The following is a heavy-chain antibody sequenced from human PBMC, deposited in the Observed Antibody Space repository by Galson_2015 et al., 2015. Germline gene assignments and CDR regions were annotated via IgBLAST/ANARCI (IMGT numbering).Heavy chain of an antibody. Sequence: ETLSLTCDVSGGSIISSNYWSWVRQSPGMGLEWLGEMHHGGNTNYNPSLRSRVSISVDKSKNQFSLILNSVTAADTAIYFCARVPKTIIRGRGPRSGIFDVWGRGTLVTVSS. CDR2: MHHGGNT. J-gene: IGHJ3*01. CDR1: GGSIISSNY. V-gene: IGHV4-4*01. CDR3: ARVPKTIIRGRGPRSGIFDV. D-gene: IGHD1-14*01.